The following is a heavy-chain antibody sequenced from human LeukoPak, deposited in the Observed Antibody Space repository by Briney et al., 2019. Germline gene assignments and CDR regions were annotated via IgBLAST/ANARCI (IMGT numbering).Heavy chain of an antibody. CDR1: GFTFSSYW. CDR2: INHNGNVN. CDR3: ARTITVTTVQYYFDY. Sequence: GGSLRLSCAASGFTFSSYWMNWPRQAPGRGRDGVARINHNGNVNYYVDSVKGRFTISRDNAKNSLYLQMSNLRAEDTAVYYCARTITVTTVQYYFDYWGQGTLVTVSS. J-gene: IGHJ4*02. D-gene: IGHD4-11*01. V-gene: IGHV3-7*01.